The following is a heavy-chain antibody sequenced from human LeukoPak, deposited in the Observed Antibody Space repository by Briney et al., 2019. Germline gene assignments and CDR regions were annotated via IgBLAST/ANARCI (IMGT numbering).Heavy chain of an antibody. CDR2: ISGSGGST. D-gene: IGHD3-16*01. V-gene: IGHV3-23*01. Sequence: GGSLRLSCAASGFTFSSYAMSWVRQAPGKGLEWVSAISGSGGSTYYADSVKGRFTISRDNSKNTLYLQMNSLRAEDTAVYYCAKSYYVMITFGGVLGYWGQGTLVTVSS. CDR3: AKSYYVMITFGGVLGY. CDR1: GFTFSSYA. J-gene: IGHJ4*02.